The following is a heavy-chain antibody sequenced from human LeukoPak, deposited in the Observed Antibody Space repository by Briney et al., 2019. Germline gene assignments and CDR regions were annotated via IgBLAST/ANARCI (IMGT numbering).Heavy chain of an antibody. J-gene: IGHJ4*02. D-gene: IGHD3-22*01. CDR3: AGDRPYYYDSSGYYRPNDY. CDR2: ISAYNGNT. Sequence: GASVKVSCKASGYTFTSYGISWVRQDPGQGLEWMGWISAYNGNTNYAQKLQGRVTMTTDTSTSTAYMELRSLRSDDTAVYYCAGDRPYYYDSSGYYRPNDYWGQGTLVTVSS. CDR1: GYTFTSYG. V-gene: IGHV1-18*01.